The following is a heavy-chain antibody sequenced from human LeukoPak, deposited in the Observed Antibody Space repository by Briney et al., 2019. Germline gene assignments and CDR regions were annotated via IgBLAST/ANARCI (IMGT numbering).Heavy chain of an antibody. J-gene: IGHJ5*02. Sequence: SSETLSLTCTVSGGSISSNYWSWVRQPPGKGLEWIGYISYSGSTNYNPSLKSRVTISGDTSKNQFSLKLSSVTAADTAVYYCARHLLPSSRVVDWFDPWGQGTLVTVSS. CDR3: ARHLLPSSRVVDWFDP. CDR1: GGSISSNY. CDR2: ISYSGST. V-gene: IGHV4-59*08. D-gene: IGHD2-2*01.